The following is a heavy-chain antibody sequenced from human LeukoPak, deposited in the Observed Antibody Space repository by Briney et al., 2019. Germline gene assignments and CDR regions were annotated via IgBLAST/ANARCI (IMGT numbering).Heavy chain of an antibody. CDR3: AKEKIWFGELLRSMDV. Sequence: PGGSLRLSCAASGFTFSSYAMSWVRQAPGKGLEWVSAISGSGGSTYYADSVKGRFTISRDNSKNTLYLRMNSLRAEDTAVYYCAKEKIWFGELLRSMDVWGQGTTITVSS. CDR1: GFTFSSYA. V-gene: IGHV3-23*01. CDR2: ISGSGGST. D-gene: IGHD3-10*01. J-gene: IGHJ6*02.